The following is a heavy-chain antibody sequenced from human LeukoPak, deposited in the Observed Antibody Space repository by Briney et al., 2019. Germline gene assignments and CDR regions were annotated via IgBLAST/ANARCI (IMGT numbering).Heavy chain of an antibody. CDR2: TYYRSKWYN. V-gene: IGHV6-1*01. J-gene: IGHJ5*02. CDR1: GDSVSSNSAA. CDR3: ARSARYNWNDLGWFDP. Sequence: QTLSLTCAISGDSVSSNSAAWNWIRQSPSRGLEWLGRTYYRSKWYNDYAVSVKSRITINPDTSKNQFSLQLNSVTPEDTAVYYCARSARYNWNDLGWFDPWGQGTLVTVSS. D-gene: IGHD1-20*01.